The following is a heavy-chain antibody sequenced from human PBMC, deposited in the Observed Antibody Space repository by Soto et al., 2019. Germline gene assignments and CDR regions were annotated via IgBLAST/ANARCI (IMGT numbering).Heavy chain of an antibody. CDR3: AKRYTPSDYDSLNGYYNSVDPRFDY. CDR2: ISGSDGRT. CDR1: GFTFSSYG. J-gene: IGHJ4*02. Sequence: EVQLLESGGGLVQPGGSLRLSCAVSGFTFSSYGMNWVRQAPGKGLEWVSGISGSDGRTYYADSVKGRFTISRDNSKNTLYLQMNSLRVEDTAVYYCAKRYTPSDYDSLNGYYNSVDPRFDYWGQGSLVTVSS. V-gene: IGHV3-23*01. D-gene: IGHD3-9*01.